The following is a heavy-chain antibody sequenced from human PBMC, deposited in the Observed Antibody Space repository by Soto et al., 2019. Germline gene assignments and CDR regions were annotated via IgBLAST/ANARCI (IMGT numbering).Heavy chain of an antibody. J-gene: IGHJ4*02. CDR1: GYTFTNYG. V-gene: IGHV1-18*01. D-gene: IGHD2-21*01. CDR2: INPYNGNT. CDR3: ASGSDYLCW. Sequence: VQLVQSGVEVKKPGASVTVSCKASGYTFTNYGLTWVRQAPGQGLEWMGWINPYNGNTNYAQKIEGRVTMTSDTSTSTAYMEVRSLRSDDTAVYYCASGSDYLCWWGQGTLVTVSS.